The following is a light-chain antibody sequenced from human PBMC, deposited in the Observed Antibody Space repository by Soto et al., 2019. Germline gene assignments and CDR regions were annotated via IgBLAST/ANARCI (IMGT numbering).Light chain of an antibody. V-gene: IGLV2-14*01. CDR2: EVT. J-gene: IGLJ1*01. CDR3: SSCTSGSTYV. CDR1: SSDVGDYNY. Sequence: QSALTQPASVSGSPGQSITISCTGTSSDVGDYNYVSWYQQYPGKAPKLLIYEVTNRLSGVSNRFSGSKSGNTASLTISGLQAEDEADYYCSSCTSGSTYVFGTGTKLTVL.